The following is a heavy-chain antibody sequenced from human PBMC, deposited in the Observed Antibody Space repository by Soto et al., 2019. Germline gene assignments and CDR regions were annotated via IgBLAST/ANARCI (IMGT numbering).Heavy chain of an antibody. Sequence: QVQLQESGPGLVKPSQTLSLTCTVSGGSISSGGYYWSWIRQHPGKGLEWIGYIYYSGSTYYNPSLKSRVTISVDTSKTQSSLKLSSVPAADTAVYSCARGGRRSPGMDVWGQGTTVTVSS. CDR3: ARGGRRSPGMDV. CDR1: GGSISSGGYY. J-gene: IGHJ6*02. CDR2: IYYSGST. V-gene: IGHV4-31*03.